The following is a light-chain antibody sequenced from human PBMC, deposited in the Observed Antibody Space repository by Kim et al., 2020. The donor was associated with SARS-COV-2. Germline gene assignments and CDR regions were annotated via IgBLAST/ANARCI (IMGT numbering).Light chain of an antibody. CDR1: SGHNSYA. V-gene: IGLV4-69*01. CDR3: QTWGTGILV. CDR2: LNSDGSH. Sequence: ASVKRTCTLSSGHNSYASAWHQQQPEKGPRYLMKLNSDGSHTKGDGIPDRFSGSSSGAERYLTISSLQSEDEADYYCQTWGTGILVFGGGTKLTVL. J-gene: IGLJ3*02.